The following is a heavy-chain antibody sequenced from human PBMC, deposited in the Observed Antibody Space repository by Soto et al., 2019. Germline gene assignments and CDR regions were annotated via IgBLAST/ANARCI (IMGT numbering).Heavy chain of an antibody. D-gene: IGHD2-2*01. CDR1: GGSVINGGYY. J-gene: IGHJ6*03. Sequence: SETLSLTCTVSGGSVINGGYYWSWIRQLPGKGLEWIGFIHYSGSTYYNPSLKSRLIISVDTSKNQFSLKLSSVTAADTAVYYCARAAVPAAVYYYYYYMDVWGKGTTVTVSS. V-gene: IGHV4-31*03. CDR3: ARAAVPAAVYYYYYYMDV. CDR2: IHYSGST.